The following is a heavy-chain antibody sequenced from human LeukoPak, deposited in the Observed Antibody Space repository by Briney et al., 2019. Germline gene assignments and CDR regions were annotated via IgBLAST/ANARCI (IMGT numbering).Heavy chain of an antibody. J-gene: IGHJ4*02. CDR2: ISAYNGHT. CDR1: GYTFTDYG. V-gene: IGHV1-18*01. Sequence: ASVKVSCKASGYTFTDYGINWVRQAPGQGLEWMGWISAYNGHTNYAQNLQGRVTLTTDTSTSTAYMELRSLRSDDTAVYYCARETDFWSGYYTPYYFDYWGQETLVTVSS. D-gene: IGHD3-3*01. CDR3: ARETDFWSGYYTPYYFDY.